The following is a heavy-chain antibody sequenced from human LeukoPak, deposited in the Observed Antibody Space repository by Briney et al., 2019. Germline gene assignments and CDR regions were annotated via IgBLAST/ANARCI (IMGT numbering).Heavy chain of an antibody. D-gene: IGHD1-14*01. Sequence: GGSLRLSCAASGFTFNNYAMNWVRQAPGKGLEWVSVISGSGGTTYYADSAKGQFTISRDSSKNTLYLQMNSLRAEDTAVYYCAKVSGGGLYYDGMDVWGQGTTVTVSS. V-gene: IGHV3-23*01. CDR3: AKVSGGGLYYDGMDV. CDR1: GFTFNNYA. J-gene: IGHJ6*02. CDR2: ISGSGGTT.